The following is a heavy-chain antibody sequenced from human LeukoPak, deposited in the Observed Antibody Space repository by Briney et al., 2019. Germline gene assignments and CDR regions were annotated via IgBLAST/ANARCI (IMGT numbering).Heavy chain of an antibody. CDR3: TRGSHDSSAYYHDY. CDR1: GFTVSSNY. CDR2: IYSGGST. J-gene: IGHJ4*02. D-gene: IGHD3-22*01. V-gene: IGHV3-53*03. Sequence: GGSLRLSCAASGFTVSSNYMSWVRQAPGKGLEWVSVIYSGGSTYYADSVKGRFTISRDNSKNTLYLQMNSLRAEDTAVYYCTRGSHDSSAYYHDYWGQGTLVTVSS.